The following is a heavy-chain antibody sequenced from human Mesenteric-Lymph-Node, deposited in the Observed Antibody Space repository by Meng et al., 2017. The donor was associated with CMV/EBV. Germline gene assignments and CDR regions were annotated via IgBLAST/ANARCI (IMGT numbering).Heavy chain of an antibody. CDR2: ISGGISTV. V-gene: IGHV3-48*04. D-gene: IGHD2-2*01. Sequence: GGSLRFSCTASGFTFSSYSMTWVRQAPGKGLEWVSYISGGISTVYYADSVKGRFTISRDDAKNSLSLQMNSLRPDDTAVYYCARVRPGCSGAICSPSVWGQGTTVTVSS. CDR1: GFTFSSYS. CDR3: ARVRPGCSGAICSPSV. J-gene: IGHJ6*02.